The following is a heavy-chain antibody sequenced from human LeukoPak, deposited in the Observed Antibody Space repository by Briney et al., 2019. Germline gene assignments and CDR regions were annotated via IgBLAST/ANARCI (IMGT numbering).Heavy chain of an antibody. CDR1: GFTFSSYA. Sequence: GGSLRLSCAASGFTFSSYAMSWVRQAPGKGLEWVSYIDMRGSSIYYADSVQGRFTISRDNAHNSVYLQVNSLRAEDTAVYYCARGHYGMDVWGQGTTVIVSS. V-gene: IGHV3-21*04. CDR2: IDMRGSSI. CDR3: ARGHYGMDV. J-gene: IGHJ6*02.